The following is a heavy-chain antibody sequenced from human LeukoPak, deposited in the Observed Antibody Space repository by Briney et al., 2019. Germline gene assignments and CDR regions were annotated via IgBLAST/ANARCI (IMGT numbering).Heavy chain of an antibody. CDR1: GFTFSSYS. V-gene: IGHV3-21*01. D-gene: IGHD3-22*01. J-gene: IGHJ4*02. Sequence: NPGGSLRLSCAASGFTFSSYSMNWVRQAPGKGLEWVSSISSSSSYIYYADSVKGRFTISRDNAKNSLYLQMNSLRAEDTAVYYCARDQYYYDSSGYTFDYWGQGTLVTVSS. CDR3: ARDQYYYDSSGYTFDY. CDR2: ISSSSSYI.